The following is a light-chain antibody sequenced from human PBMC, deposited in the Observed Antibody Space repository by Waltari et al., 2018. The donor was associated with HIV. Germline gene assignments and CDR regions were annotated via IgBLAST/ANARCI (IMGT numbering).Light chain of an antibody. J-gene: IGLJ7*01. CDR3: AVWDDSLDGQPV. V-gene: IGLV1-44*01. CDR2: SDD. Sequence: QSVLTQPASAPGNPGQRVTISCSGSRSNIGTNTVSLFQQLPATAPKLLIFSDDQRPSGVPDRFSGSKSGTSASLAISGLQFEDEAVYFCAVWDDSLDGQPVFGGGTLLTV. CDR1: RSNIGTNT.